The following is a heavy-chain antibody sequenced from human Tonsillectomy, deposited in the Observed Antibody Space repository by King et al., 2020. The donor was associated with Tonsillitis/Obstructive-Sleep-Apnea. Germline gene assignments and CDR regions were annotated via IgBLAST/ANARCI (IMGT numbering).Heavy chain of an antibody. D-gene: IGHD3-9*01. J-gene: IGHJ4*02. CDR3: ARLGNWGYDILTGLDY. Sequence: PLQESGPGLVKPSQTLSLTCTVSGGSISSGGYYWSWIRQHPGQGLEWIGYNYYSGSTYYNPSLKSRVTISVDTSKNQFSLKLSSVTAADTAVYYCARLGNWGYDILTGLDYWGQGTLVTVSS. CDR2: NYYSGST. CDR1: GGSISSGGYY. V-gene: IGHV4-31*03.